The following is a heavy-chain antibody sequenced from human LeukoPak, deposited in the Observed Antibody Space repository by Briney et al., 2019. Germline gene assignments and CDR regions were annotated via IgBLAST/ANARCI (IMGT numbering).Heavy chain of an antibody. Sequence: SETLSLTCTVSGGSIDSGSFYWGWIRQPPGKGLEWIGTIYYSGSTYYSPSLRSRLTIAVDTSKNQLSLKLTSVTAADTAVYYCARKPGSYYDYWGQGTLVTVSS. CDR2: IYYSGST. D-gene: IGHD1-26*01. CDR3: ARKPGSYYDY. J-gene: IGHJ4*02. V-gene: IGHV4-39*01. CDR1: GGSIDSGSFY.